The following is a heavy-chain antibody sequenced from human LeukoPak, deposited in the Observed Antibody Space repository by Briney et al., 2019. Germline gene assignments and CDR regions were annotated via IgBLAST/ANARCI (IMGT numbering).Heavy chain of an antibody. J-gene: IGHJ6*02. V-gene: IGHV3-23*01. CDR2: ISGSGGST. D-gene: IGHD3-22*01. CDR1: GLTFSSYA. CDR3: AKADSSGYYYSNYYYYGMDV. Sequence: PGGSLRLSCAASGLTFSSYAMSWVRQAPGKGLEWVSAISGSGGSTYYADSVKGRFTISRDNSKNTLYLQMNSLRAEDTAVYYCAKADSSGYYYSNYYYYGMDVWGQGTTVTVSS.